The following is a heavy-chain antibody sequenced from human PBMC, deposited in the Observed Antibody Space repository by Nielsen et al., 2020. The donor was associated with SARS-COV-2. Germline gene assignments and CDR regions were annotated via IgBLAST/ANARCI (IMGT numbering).Heavy chain of an antibody. Sequence: GESLKISCAASGFSFRNYDMHWVRQPTGKGLEWLATVCTAGETYYHASVKGRFTTSRDNAKNSVYLQLDSLRAGDTGVYYCARGGYSSSVYYYYGVDVWGQGTTVTVSS. CDR1: GFSFRNYD. V-gene: IGHV3-13*01. D-gene: IGHD6-19*01. CDR2: VCTAGET. J-gene: IGHJ6*02. CDR3: ARGGYSSSVYYYYGVDV.